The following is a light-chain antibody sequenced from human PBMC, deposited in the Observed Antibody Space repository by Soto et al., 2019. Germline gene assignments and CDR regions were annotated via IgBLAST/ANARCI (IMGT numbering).Light chain of an antibody. Sequence: IQLTQSPSSLSASVGDRVTITCRASQGINSYLAWYQQKPGKATKLLIYAASTLQGGGPSRFSGSGSGTDFTLTNSSLQPEDFATYYCRQHNSYPITFGQGTRLEIK. CDR1: QGINSY. CDR2: AAS. CDR3: RQHNSYPIT. V-gene: IGKV1-9*01. J-gene: IGKJ5*01.